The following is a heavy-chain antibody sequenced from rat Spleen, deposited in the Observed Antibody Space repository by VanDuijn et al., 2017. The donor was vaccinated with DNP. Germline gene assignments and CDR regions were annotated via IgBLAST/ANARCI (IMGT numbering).Heavy chain of an antibody. Sequence: VQLQESGPGLVKPSQSLSLTCSVTGYSITSNYWGWIRKFPGNKMEWIGHISYSGTTTYSPSLKSRISITRDTSKNQFFLQVDSVTTEDTATYYCARGDYGGYSHWFDYWGQGVMVTVSS. CDR2: ISYSGTT. D-gene: IGHD1-11*01. V-gene: IGHV3-1*01. CDR1: GYSITSNY. CDR3: ARGDYGGYSHWFDY. J-gene: IGHJ2*01.